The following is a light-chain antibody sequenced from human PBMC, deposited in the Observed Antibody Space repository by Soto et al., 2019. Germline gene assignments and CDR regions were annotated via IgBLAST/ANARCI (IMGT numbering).Light chain of an antibody. CDR3: QQHYTYTWT. V-gene: IGKV1-5*01. Sequence: DIQMTHSPSTLSASVLYSVTITCRASESISGWLASYQQKPGEAPKLLIYDASTLESGVPSRFSGSGSETQFTLTISSLQPEDFATYYCQQHYTYTWTFGQGTKVDIK. J-gene: IGKJ1*01. CDR2: DAS. CDR1: ESISGW.